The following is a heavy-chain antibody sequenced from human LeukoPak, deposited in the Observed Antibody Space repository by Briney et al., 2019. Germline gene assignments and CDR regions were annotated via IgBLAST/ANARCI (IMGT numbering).Heavy chain of an antibody. CDR1: GFTFSNYW. CDR3: ASGYFYDTSGLFDY. Sequence: PGGSPRLSCAASGFTFSNYWMSWVRQAPGKGLEWVANIKQDGSEKYYVDSVKGRFTISRDNAKNSLYLQMNSLSAEDTAVYYCASGYFYDTSGLFDYWGQGTLVTVSS. CDR2: IKQDGSEK. J-gene: IGHJ4*02. D-gene: IGHD3-22*01. V-gene: IGHV3-7*01.